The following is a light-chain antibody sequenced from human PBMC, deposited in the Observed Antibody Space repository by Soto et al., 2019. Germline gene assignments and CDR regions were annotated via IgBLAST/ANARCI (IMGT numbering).Light chain of an antibody. CDR2: AAS. V-gene: IGKV1-27*01. J-gene: IGKJ1*01. Sequence: DIQMTQSPSSLSASVGDRVSITCRASQDIANFLAWYQHKPGKVPMLLIYAASTLQSGVPSRFSGSASGTDFTLTISSLQPEDVATYYCQKYNSPPRTFGQGTKVEV. CDR3: QKYNSPPRT. CDR1: QDIANF.